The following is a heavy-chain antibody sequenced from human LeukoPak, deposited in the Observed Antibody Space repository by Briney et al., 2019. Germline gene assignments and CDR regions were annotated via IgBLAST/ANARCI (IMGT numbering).Heavy chain of an antibody. CDR1: GFTLSSND. CDR2: IWYDGKQK. Sequence: GGSLRLSCAASGFTLSSNDMHWVRQAPGKGLEWVAVIWYDGKQKNYGDSVNGRFFISRDNSKNTVFLQMNSLRAGDTAVYYCARDYYSEYDLTTRFDSWGQGTLVTVSS. J-gene: IGHJ4*02. CDR3: ARDYYSEYDLTTRFDS. V-gene: IGHV3-33*01. D-gene: IGHD5-12*01.